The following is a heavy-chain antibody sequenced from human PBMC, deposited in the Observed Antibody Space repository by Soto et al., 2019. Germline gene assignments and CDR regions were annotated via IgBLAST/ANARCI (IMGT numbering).Heavy chain of an antibody. Sequence: EVQLVESGGGLVQPGRSLRLSCAASGFTFDDYAMHWVRQAPGKGLEWVSGISWNSGSIDYADSVKGRFTISRDNAKNSLYLQMNSLRAEDTALYYCAQDWYSDYDGNFQHWGQGTLVIVSS. D-gene: IGHD3-22*01. J-gene: IGHJ1*01. V-gene: IGHV3-9*01. CDR3: AQDWYSDYDGNFQH. CDR2: ISWNSGSI. CDR1: GFTFDDYA.